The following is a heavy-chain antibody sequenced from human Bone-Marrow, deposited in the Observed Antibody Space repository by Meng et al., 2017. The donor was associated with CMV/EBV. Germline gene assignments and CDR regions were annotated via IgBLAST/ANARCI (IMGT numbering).Heavy chain of an antibody. CDR2: IFYSGNT. CDR3: ARDVTPDF. Sequence: SETLSLTCTVSGGSVRDYHWSWIRQPPGKGLEWIGYIFYSGNTKYNPSLEGRVIISVDPSKNQFSLSLTSLTAADTAVYYCARDVTPDFWGQGTLVTVSS. D-gene: IGHD5-18*01. CDR1: GGSVRDYH. J-gene: IGHJ4*02. V-gene: IGHV4-59*02.